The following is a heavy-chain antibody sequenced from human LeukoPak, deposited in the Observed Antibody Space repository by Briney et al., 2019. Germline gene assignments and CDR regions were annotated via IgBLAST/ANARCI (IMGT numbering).Heavy chain of an antibody. J-gene: IGHJ4*02. Sequence: RSLRLSCAASGFTFSSYGMHWVRQAPGKGLEWVAVIWYDGSNKYYADSVKGRFTISRDNSKNTLYLQMNSLRAEDTAVYYCARVGPMVRGVISRDYWGQGTLVTVSS. CDR1: GFTFSSYG. CDR2: IWYDGSNK. CDR3: ARVGPMVRGVISRDY. D-gene: IGHD3-10*01. V-gene: IGHV3-33*01.